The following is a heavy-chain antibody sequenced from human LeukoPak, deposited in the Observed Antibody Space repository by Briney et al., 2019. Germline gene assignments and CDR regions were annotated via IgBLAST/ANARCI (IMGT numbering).Heavy chain of an antibody. CDR3: TSTYCSSTSSQSFYYYYYYMDV. D-gene: IGHD2-2*01. CDR2: IRSKANSYAT. Sequence: PGGSLRLSCAASGFTFSGSAMHWVRQASGKGLEWVGRIRSKANSYATAYAASVKGRFTISRDDSKNTADLQMNSLKTEDTAVYYCTSTYCSSTSSQSFYYYYYYMDVWGKGTTVTVSS. V-gene: IGHV3-73*01. CDR1: GFTFSGSA. J-gene: IGHJ6*03.